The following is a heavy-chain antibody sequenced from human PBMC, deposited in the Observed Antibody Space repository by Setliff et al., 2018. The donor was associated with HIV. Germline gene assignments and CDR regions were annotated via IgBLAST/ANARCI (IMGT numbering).Heavy chain of an antibody. D-gene: IGHD6-13*01. J-gene: IGHJ6*03. CDR2: INPNSGGT. CDR1: GYIFTDYY. CDR3: AREGYSSSWLNYYYYMDV. Sequence: ASVKVSCKASGYIFTDYYMHWVRQAPGQELGWMGRINPNSGGTNYAQKFQGRVTITADESTSTAYMELSSLRSEDTAVYYCAREGYSSSWLNYYYYMDVWGKGTTVTVSS. V-gene: IGHV1-2*06.